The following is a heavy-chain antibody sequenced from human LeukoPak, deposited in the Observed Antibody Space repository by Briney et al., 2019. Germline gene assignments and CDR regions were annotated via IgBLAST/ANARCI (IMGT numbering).Heavy chain of an antibody. CDR3: ARGRPIAARIMYYFDY. CDR1: GGSFSGYY. D-gene: IGHD6-6*01. V-gene: IGHV4-34*01. CDR2: INHSGST. J-gene: IGHJ4*02. Sequence: SETLSLTCAVYGGSFSGYYWSWIRQPPGKGLEWIGEINHSGSTNYNPSLKSRVTISVDTSKNQFSLKLSPVTAAGTAVYYGARGRPIAARIMYYFDYWGQGTLVTVSS.